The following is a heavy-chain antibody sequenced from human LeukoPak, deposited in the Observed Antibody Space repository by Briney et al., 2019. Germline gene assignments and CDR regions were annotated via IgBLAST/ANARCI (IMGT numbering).Heavy chain of an antibody. CDR1: GFTVSSNY. D-gene: IGHD3-22*01. CDR3: ARDHPRGSGSY. CDR2: IYSGGST. V-gene: IGHV3-53*01. J-gene: IGHJ4*02. Sequence: GGSLRLSCAASGFTVSSNYMSWVRQAPGKGLEWVSVIYSGGSTYYADSVKGRFTISRDNSKNTLYLQMNSLRAEDTAVYYCARDHPRGSGSYWGQGTLVTVSS.